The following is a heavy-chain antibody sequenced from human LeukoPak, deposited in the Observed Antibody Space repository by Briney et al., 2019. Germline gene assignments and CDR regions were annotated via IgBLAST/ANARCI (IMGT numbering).Heavy chain of an antibody. CDR3: TRDLARYSSCCSAGSC. D-gene: IGHD6-19*01. CDR1: GSSFTSYG. V-gene: IGHV1-18*01. J-gene: IGHJ1*01. CDR2: GSAYYGTT. Sequence: GASVKLSCKASGSSFTSYGFSWVWQAPGQGLGWVGWGSAYYGTTNYAQKLQGTGTMTTDTSTSPANMELRSLTSDDTAVYYCTRDLARYSSCCSAGSCWGQGTLVTVSS.